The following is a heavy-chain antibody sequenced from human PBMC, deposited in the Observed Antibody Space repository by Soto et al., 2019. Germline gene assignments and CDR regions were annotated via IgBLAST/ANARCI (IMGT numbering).Heavy chain of an antibody. CDR3: ARVSGNCGGDCYPPNYFDY. J-gene: IGHJ4*02. Sequence: SVKVSCKASGGTFSSYAISCVRQAPGQGLEWMGGIIPIFGTANYAQKFQGRVTITADKSTSTAYMELSSLRSEDTAVYYCARVSGNCGGDCYPPNYFDYWGQGTLVTVSS. CDR2: IIPIFGTA. D-gene: IGHD2-21*02. CDR1: GGTFSSYA. V-gene: IGHV1-69*06.